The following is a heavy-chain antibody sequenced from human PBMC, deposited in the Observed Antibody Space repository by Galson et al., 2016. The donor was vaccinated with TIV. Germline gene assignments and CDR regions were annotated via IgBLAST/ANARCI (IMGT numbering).Heavy chain of an antibody. Sequence: SVKVSCKASGGIFNTYAISWVRQAPGQGLEWMGGINPLFGIATYAEKFQGRVTITADTSTRPAYMELSNLRSEDTAMYYCARVPNDYHSYMDVWGKGTTVTVSS. D-gene: IGHD3-16*01. CDR3: ARVPNDYHSYMDV. CDR1: GGIFNTYA. J-gene: IGHJ6*03. CDR2: INPLFGIA. V-gene: IGHV1-69*10.